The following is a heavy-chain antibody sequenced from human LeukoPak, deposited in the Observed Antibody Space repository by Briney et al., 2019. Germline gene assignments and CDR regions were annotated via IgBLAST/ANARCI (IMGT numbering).Heavy chain of an antibody. V-gene: IGHV4-34*01. CDR2: INHSGRT. CDR3: ARLFSRTPRGYSYGYHHWFDA. D-gene: IGHD5-18*01. J-gene: IGHJ5*02. Sequence: SETPSLTCTLSGGSTRSYYWSGIRDPPGGGLEWVGEINHSGRTNYHPPLKSRVTISVDTSKNQFSLKLSSVTAADTGVYYCARLFSRTPRGYSYGYHHWFDAWGQGTLVTVSS. CDR1: GGSTRSYY.